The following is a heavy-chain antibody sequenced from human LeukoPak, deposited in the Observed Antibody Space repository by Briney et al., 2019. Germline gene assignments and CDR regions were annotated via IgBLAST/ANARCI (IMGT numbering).Heavy chain of an antibody. V-gene: IGHV1-69*05. CDR3: AIVRGGSKNPVMGLDY. Sequence: ASVKVSCKASGGTFSSYAISWVRQAPGQGLEWMGRIIPIFGTANYAQKFQGRVTITTDEFTSTAYMELSSLRSEDTAVYYCAIVRGGSKNPVMGLDYWGQGTLVTVSS. J-gene: IGHJ4*02. D-gene: IGHD2-15*01. CDR1: GGTFSSYA. CDR2: IIPIFGTA.